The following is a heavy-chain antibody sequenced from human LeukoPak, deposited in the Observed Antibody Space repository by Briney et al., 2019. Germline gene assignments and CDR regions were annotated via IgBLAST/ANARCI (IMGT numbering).Heavy chain of an antibody. V-gene: IGHV4-39*01. CDR2: IYYSGST. CDR3: ARGGSVTYRIDY. J-gene: IGHJ4*02. Sequence: PSETLSLTCTVSGGSISSTSYYWGWIRQPPGKGLEWIVRIYYSGSTYYNPSLKSRVTISIDTSKNQFSLMLSSIAAAETAVYYCARGGSVTYRIDYWGQGTLVTVSS. D-gene: IGHD1-14*01. CDR1: GGSISSTSYY.